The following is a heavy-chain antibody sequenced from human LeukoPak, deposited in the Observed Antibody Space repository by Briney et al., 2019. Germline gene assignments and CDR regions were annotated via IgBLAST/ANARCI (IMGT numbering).Heavy chain of an antibody. J-gene: IGHJ4*02. V-gene: IGHV4-34*01. CDR1: GGSFSGYY. CDR2: INHSGST. Sequence: SETLSLTCAVYGGSFSGYYWSWIRQPPGKGLEWIGEINHSGSTNYNPSLKSRVTISVDTSKNQFSLKLSSVTAADTAVYYCARSSGRRAYRYWGQGTLVTVSS. D-gene: IGHD3-10*01. CDR3: ARSSGRRAYRY.